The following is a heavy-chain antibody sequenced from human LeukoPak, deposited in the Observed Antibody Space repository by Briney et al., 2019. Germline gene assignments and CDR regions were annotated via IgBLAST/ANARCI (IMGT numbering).Heavy chain of an antibody. Sequence: SETLSLTCAVYGGSFSGYYWSWIRQPPGKGLEWIGEINHSGSTNYNPSLKSRVTISVDTSKNQFSLKPSSVTAADTAVYYCARARWNYFYYYYGMDVWGQGTTVTVSS. D-gene: IGHD1-7*01. CDR1: GGSFSGYY. CDR2: INHSGST. J-gene: IGHJ6*02. CDR3: ARARWNYFYYYYGMDV. V-gene: IGHV4-34*01.